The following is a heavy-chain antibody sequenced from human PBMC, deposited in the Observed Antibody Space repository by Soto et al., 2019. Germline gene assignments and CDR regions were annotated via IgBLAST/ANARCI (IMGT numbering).Heavy chain of an antibody. CDR3: ARSRMKQWPGY. D-gene: IGHD6-19*01. Sequence: SETLSLTCAVYGGSFSGYYWSWIRQPPGKGLEWIGEINHSGSTNYNPSLKSRVTISVDTSKNQFSLKLSSVTAADTAVYYCARSRMKQWPGYWGQGTLVTVSS. J-gene: IGHJ4*02. CDR2: INHSGST. CDR1: GGSFSGYY. V-gene: IGHV4-34*01.